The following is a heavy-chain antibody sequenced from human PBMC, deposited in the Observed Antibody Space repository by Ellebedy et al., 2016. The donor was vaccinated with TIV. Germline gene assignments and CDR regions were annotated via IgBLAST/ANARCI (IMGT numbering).Heavy chain of an antibody. CDR2: LNPNTGVT. V-gene: IGHV1-2*02. CDR3: ARDFRQNWNDPTGVWFDP. D-gene: IGHD1-1*01. Sequence: AASVKVSCQPSGYTFADYYIHWVRQAPGQGLEWMGWLNPNTGVTHYAQNFKGRVTMTSDTSISAAYIELNILMSDDTAIYYRARDFRQNWNDPTGVWFDPWGQGTLVTVSS. J-gene: IGHJ5*02. CDR1: GYTFADYY.